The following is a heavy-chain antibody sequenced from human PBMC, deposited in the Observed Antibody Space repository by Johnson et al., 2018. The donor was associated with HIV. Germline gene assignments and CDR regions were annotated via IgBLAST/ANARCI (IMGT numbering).Heavy chain of an antibody. Sequence: VQLVESGGGVVQPGRSLRLSCAASGFTFDDYAMHWVRQAPGKGLEWVSGISWNSGSIGYADSVKGRFTISREDAKNSLYLQMNSLTIEDTAVFYCAKTRMGGILDAFDLWGQGTMVIVS. J-gene: IGHJ3*01. V-gene: IGHV3-9*01. CDR3: AKTRMGGILDAFDL. CDR1: GFTFDDYA. D-gene: IGHD3-10*01. CDR2: ISWNSGSI.